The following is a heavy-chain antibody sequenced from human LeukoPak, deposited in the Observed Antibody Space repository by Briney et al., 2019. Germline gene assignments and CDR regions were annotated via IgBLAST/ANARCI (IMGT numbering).Heavy chain of an antibody. J-gene: IGHJ4*02. CDR1: GFTVSSDF. Sequence: GGSLRLSCAASGFTVSSDFMTWVRQAPGKGLEWVSIIHSGGSTSYADSVKGRFTISRDISKNTLYLQMSSLRAEDTAVYYCANRQVWGQGTLVTVSS. CDR2: IHSGGST. CDR3: ANRQV. V-gene: IGHV3-66*01.